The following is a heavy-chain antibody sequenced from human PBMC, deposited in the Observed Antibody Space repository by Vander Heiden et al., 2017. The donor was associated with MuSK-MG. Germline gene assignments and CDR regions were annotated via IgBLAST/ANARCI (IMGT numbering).Heavy chain of an antibody. CDR2: VKSTADGGAI. CDR1: GFTFHNAW. J-gene: IGHJ6*03. Sequence: EVQLAASGGGLVKPGGSLRLPCAASGFTFHNAWTPGVRQPPGKGLEWLGRVKSTADGGAIQYAAPVKGRFTISREDSKDTLYLQMNSLKTEDTAVYFCATYDRSYSFMDVWGTGTTVTVSS. CDR3: ATYDRSYSFMDV. D-gene: IGHD5-12*01. V-gene: IGHV3-15*01.